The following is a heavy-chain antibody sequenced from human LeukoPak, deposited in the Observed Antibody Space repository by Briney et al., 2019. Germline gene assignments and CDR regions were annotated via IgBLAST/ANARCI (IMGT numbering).Heavy chain of an antibody. Sequence: SETLSLTCTVSGGSISNNYWSWIRQPAGKGLEWIGRIYSSGITNYNPSLKSRVTMSVDTSKNQFSLKLNSVTAADTAVYYCARGPFKDSGPFDYWGQGTLVTVSS. CDR1: GGSISNNY. J-gene: IGHJ4*02. D-gene: IGHD2-8*02. V-gene: IGHV4-4*07. CDR2: IYSSGIT. CDR3: ARGPFKDSGPFDY.